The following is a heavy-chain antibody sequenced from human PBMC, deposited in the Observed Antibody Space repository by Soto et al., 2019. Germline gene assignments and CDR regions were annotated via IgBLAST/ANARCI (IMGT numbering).Heavy chain of an antibody. Sequence: QVQMVESGGGVVQPGRSLRLSCAASGFSFSTYGMHWVRQAPGKGLEWMAVISNDGSNKYYADSVKGRFTISRDNSKDTLFLQMNSLRGEDTAIYYCAKVIRADSTASNFYYCSGMDVWGQGTTVTVSS. D-gene: IGHD6-6*01. J-gene: IGHJ6*02. CDR2: ISNDGSNK. CDR1: GFSFSTYG. V-gene: IGHV3-30*18. CDR3: AKVIRADSTASNFYYCSGMDV.